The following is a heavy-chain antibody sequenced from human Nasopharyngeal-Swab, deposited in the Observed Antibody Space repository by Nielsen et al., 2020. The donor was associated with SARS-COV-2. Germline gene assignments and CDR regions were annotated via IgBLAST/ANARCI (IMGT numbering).Heavy chain of an antibody. V-gene: IGHV4-34*01. CDR3: ARENVYDFWSGYYLN. CDR2: INHIGST. J-gene: IGHJ4*02. Sequence: SETLSLACAVYGGSFSGYYWSWIRQPPGKGLEWIGEINHIGSTNYNPSLKSLVTISVDTSKNQFSLKLSSVTAADTAVYYCARENVYDFWSGYYLNWGQGTLVTVSS. D-gene: IGHD3-3*01. CDR1: GGSFSGYY.